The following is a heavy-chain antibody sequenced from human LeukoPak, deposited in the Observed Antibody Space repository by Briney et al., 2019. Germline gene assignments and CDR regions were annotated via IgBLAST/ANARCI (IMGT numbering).Heavy chain of an antibody. CDR2: ISSSGYTI. CDR3: AREDCSSTSCYDPSVSDY. J-gene: IGHJ4*02. D-gene: IGHD2-2*01. V-gene: IGHV3-48*03. CDR1: GFTFSHYE. Sequence: PGGSLRLPCEASGFTFSHYEMNWVRQAPGKGLEWVSYISSSGYTIYYADSVKGRFTISRDNAKNSLYLQMNSLRAEDTAVYYCAREDCSSTSCYDPSVSDYWGQGTLVTVSS.